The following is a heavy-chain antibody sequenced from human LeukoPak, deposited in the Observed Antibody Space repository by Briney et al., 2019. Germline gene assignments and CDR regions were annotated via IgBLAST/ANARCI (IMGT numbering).Heavy chain of an antibody. Sequence: SEPLSLTCTVPGGPISRYYWSWIQQPAGKGLDRIWRIYTSGSTNYNPSLKSRVTMSVDTSKTQFSPTLSSVTAADTAVYYCARDPSDYCSSTSCYTRPYYFDYWGQGTLVTVSS. J-gene: IGHJ4*02. CDR2: IYTSGST. D-gene: IGHD2-2*02. V-gene: IGHV4-4*07. CDR3: ARDPSDYCSSTSCYTRPYYFDY. CDR1: GGPISRYY.